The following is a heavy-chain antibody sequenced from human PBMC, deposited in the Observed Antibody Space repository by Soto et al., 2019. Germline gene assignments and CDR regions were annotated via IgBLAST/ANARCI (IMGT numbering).Heavy chain of an antibody. J-gene: IGHJ6*02. CDR2: IDPSDSYT. Sequence: PGESLKISCKGSGYSFTSYWISWVRQMPGKGLEWMGRIDPSDSYTNYSPSFQGHVTISADKSISTAYLQWSSLKASDTALYYCARQGLSIAAAGLNSYYYYGMDVWGQGT. CDR1: GYSFTSYW. D-gene: IGHD6-13*01. CDR3: ARQGLSIAAAGLNSYYYYGMDV. V-gene: IGHV5-10-1*01.